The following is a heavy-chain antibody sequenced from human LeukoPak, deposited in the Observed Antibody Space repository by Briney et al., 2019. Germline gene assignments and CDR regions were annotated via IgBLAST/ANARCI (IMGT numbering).Heavy chain of an antibody. CDR2: AYYRSKWYY. J-gene: IGHJ4*02. V-gene: IGHV6-1*01. CDR3: ARADGPDYFDY. CDR1: GDSASSNSAA. Sequence: SQTLSLTCAISGDSASSNSAAWSWIRQSPSRGLEWLGRAYYRSKWYYEYAASVKSRISVNPDTSKNQYSLQLNSVTPEDTAVYYCARADGPDYFDYWGQGILVTVSS.